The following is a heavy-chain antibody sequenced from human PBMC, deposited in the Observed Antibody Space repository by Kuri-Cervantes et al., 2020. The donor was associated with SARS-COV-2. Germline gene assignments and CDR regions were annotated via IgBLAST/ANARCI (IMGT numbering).Heavy chain of an antibody. CDR3: ARGLLRHIAVDGSSPTCFDY. D-gene: IGHD6-19*01. Sequence: GGSLRLSCAASGFTFSSYGMHWVCQAPRKGLEWVAVISYDGGNKSYTDSVKGRFTISRDFSKNTLYLQLNSQRPEDTPAYYCARGLLRHIAVDGSSPTCFDYWGQGTLVTVSS. CDR2: ISYDGGNK. CDR1: GFTFSSYG. J-gene: IGHJ4*02. V-gene: IGHV3-30*19.